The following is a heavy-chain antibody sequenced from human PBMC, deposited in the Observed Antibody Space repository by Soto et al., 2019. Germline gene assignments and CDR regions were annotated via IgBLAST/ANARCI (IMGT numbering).Heavy chain of an antibody. Sequence: PGGSLRLSCTASGFTFSDYSMNWVRHAPGKGLEWVSYISSSSGTIHYADSVKGRFTISRDNAKSSLFLHMNSLRAEDTAVYYCAREGVSYYYYMDVWGKGTTVTVSS. CDR1: GFTFSDYS. D-gene: IGHD3-22*01. CDR2: ISSSSGTI. V-gene: IGHV3-48*01. J-gene: IGHJ6*03. CDR3: AREGVSYYYYMDV.